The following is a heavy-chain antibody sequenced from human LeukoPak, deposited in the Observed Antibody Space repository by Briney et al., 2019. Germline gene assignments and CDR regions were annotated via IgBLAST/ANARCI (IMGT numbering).Heavy chain of an antibody. D-gene: IGHD3-9*01. V-gene: IGHV3-49*03. CDR3: TREKRYFDWFQADY. Sequence: GGSLRLSCTASGFTFSDYAMSWFRQAPGKGLEWVGFIRNKAYGGTAEYAGSVKGRFTISRDDSKTIAYLQMNSLKTEDTAVYYCTREKRYFDWFQADYWGQGTLVTVSS. CDR1: GFTFSDYA. J-gene: IGHJ4*02. CDR2: IRNKAYGGTA.